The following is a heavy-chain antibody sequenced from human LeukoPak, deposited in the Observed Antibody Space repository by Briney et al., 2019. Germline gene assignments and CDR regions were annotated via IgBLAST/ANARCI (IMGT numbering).Heavy chain of an antibody. Sequence: SETLSLTCFVSGVSVSNHYWSWIRQPPGKGLEWIGWFYYSGGTYYNSSLGSRGPISEDKSRNHQPLNLTSLPPSDTGLFCFVGHSSGWHFDSWGQGALVTVSS. CDR2: FYYSGGT. J-gene: IGHJ4*02. D-gene: IGHD6-19*01. V-gene: IGHV4-59*02. CDR1: GVSVSNHY. CDR3: VGHSSGWHFDS.